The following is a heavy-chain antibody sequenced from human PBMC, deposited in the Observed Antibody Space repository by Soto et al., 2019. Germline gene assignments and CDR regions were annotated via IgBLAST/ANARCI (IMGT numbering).Heavy chain of an antibody. Sequence: GGTRRLSCIGSGFTLRSFWMHWVRQGPGKGLTWVARVNPDGSRTTYADSVKGGFTISRDNAENTLVLERSSLRGEDTGVYHCAGNTYHGLDVWGQGTPVTVSS. CDR2: VNPDGSRT. V-gene: IGHV3-74*01. CDR3: AGNTYHGLDV. J-gene: IGHJ6*02. D-gene: IGHD2-21*01. CDR1: GFTLRSFW.